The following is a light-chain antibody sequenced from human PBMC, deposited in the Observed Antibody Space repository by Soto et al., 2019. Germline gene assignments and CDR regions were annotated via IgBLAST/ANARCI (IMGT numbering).Light chain of an antibody. Sequence: QSVLTQPASVSGSPGQSITISCTGTSXDVGAYNYVSWYQHHPGKDPKLLIYEVTNRPSGVSDRFSGSKSGNTASLTISGLQAEDEADYYCSSKRDSSTLFVFGTGTKVTVL. CDR3: SSKRDSSTLFV. CDR1: SXDVGAYNY. V-gene: IGLV2-14*01. J-gene: IGLJ1*01. CDR2: EVT.